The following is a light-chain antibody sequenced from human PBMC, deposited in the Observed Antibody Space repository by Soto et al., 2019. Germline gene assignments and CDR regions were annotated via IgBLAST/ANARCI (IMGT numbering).Light chain of an antibody. CDR3: QHYYTSYTT. Sequence: DIQMTQSPSTLSASVGDRVTITCRASQSISSWLAWYQQKPGKAPKLLIYKASSLESGVPSRFSGSGSGTEFTLTISSLQPDDFAVYYCQHYYTSYTTFGQGTKVEIK. J-gene: IGKJ1*01. CDR2: KAS. V-gene: IGKV1-5*03. CDR1: QSISSW.